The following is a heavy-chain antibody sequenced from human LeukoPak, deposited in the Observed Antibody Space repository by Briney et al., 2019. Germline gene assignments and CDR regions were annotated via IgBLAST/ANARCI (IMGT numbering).Heavy chain of an antibody. CDR1: GFTFSDHY. D-gene: IGHD2-2*01. CDR2: SRSKTNRYTT. Sequence: GGSLRLSCAASGFTFSDHYLDWVRQAPGKGLEWVGRSRSKTNRYTTQYAASVKGRFTISRDDSKNSLYLQMNSLKTEDTAVYYCARGDCSSTICYSPMDVWGKGTTVTVSS. V-gene: IGHV3-72*01. J-gene: IGHJ6*03. CDR3: ARGDCSSTICYSPMDV.